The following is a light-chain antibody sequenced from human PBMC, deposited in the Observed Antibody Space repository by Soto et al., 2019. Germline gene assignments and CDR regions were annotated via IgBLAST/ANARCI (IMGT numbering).Light chain of an antibody. Sequence: EIVMTQSPATLSVSPGERATLSCRASQSVSSNLAWYQQKPGQAPRLLMYDASIRATGIPARFSGSGSGTEFTLSISSLQSEDFAVYYCQHYNPWPPYTFGQGTKLEIK. V-gene: IGKV3-15*01. CDR3: QHYNPWPPYT. CDR1: QSVSSN. CDR2: DAS. J-gene: IGKJ2*01.